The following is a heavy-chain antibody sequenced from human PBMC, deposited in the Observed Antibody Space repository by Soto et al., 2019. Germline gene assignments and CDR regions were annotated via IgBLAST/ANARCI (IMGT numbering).Heavy chain of an antibody. CDR3: AKDSHWGIIPPTHDH. Sequence: EVQLWESGGGLVQPGGSLRLSCAVSGFTFRSSPMSWVRRAPGKGLEWVSGINGGDDSKHYAESVRGRFTIIRDNSKNTLLLQMNSLRVEDTAIYYWAKDSHWGIIPPTHDHWGQGTQVTVSS. V-gene: IGHV3-23*01. D-gene: IGHD3-16*01. J-gene: IGHJ4*02. CDR2: INGGDDSK. CDR1: GFTFRSSP.